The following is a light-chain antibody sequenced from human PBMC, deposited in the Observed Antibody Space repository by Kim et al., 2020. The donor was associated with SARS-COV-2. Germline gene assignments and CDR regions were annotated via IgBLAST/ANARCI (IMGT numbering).Light chain of an antibody. J-gene: IGLJ2*01. Sequence: SYELTQPPSVSVSTGQTASITCSGDKLGYKYACWYQQKPGQSPVLVIYQDSKRPSGIPERFSGSNSGNTATLTISGTQAMDEADYYCQAWDSSTVVFGGGTKLTVL. V-gene: IGLV3-1*01. CDR1: KLGYKY. CDR3: QAWDSSTVV. CDR2: QDS.